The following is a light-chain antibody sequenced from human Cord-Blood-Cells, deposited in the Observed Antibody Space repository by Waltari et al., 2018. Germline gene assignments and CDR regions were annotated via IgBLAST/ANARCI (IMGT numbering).Light chain of an antibody. Sequence: DIVMTQSPDSRPVSLVSRATINSKSSQSVLYSSNNKNYLAWYQQKPGQPPKLLIYWASTRESGVPDRFSGSGSGTDFTLTISSLQAEDVAVYYCQQYYSTPYTFGQGTKLEIK. CDR3: QQYYSTPYT. J-gene: IGKJ2*01. CDR2: WAS. V-gene: IGKV4-1*01. CDR1: QSVLYSSNNKNY.